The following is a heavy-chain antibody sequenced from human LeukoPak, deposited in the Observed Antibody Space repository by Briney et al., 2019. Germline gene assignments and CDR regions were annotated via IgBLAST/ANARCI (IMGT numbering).Heavy chain of an antibody. CDR1: GGSFSGYY. D-gene: IGHD6-19*01. CDR2: INHSGST. Sequence: TSETLSLTCAVYGGSFSGYYWSWIRQPPGKGPEWIGEINHSGSTNYNPSLKSRVTISVDTSKNQFSLKLSSVTAADTAVYYCARGLAAPDYWGQGTLVTVSS. V-gene: IGHV4-34*01. J-gene: IGHJ4*02. CDR3: ARGLAAPDY.